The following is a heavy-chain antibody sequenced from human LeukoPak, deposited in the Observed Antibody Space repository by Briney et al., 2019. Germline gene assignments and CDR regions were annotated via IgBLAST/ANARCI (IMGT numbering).Heavy chain of an antibody. V-gene: IGHV3-9*01. J-gene: IGHJ4*02. CDR3: AKDIASVSAAGSGFEN. CDR2: ISWNSADI. CDR1: GFTFDDYA. D-gene: IGHD6-13*01. Sequence: PGGSLRLSCAASGFTFDDYAMHWVRQAPGRGLEWVSRISWNSADIGYAASVKGRFIISRDNAKNSLYLQLNSLRTDDTAFYYCAKDIASVSAAGSGFENWGQGTLVTVSS.